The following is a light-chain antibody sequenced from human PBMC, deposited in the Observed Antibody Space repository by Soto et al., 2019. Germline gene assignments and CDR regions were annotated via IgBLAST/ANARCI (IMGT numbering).Light chain of an antibody. V-gene: IGKV1-12*01. Sequence: DIQMTQSPSSVSASVGDRVTITCRASQGISSRLAWYQQKPGKAPNLLIYAASSLQSGVPSRFSGSGSETDFTLTIGRLQPEDFATYYCQQSNSFPLTFGGGTNVEIK. CDR1: QGISSR. J-gene: IGKJ4*01. CDR3: QQSNSFPLT. CDR2: AAS.